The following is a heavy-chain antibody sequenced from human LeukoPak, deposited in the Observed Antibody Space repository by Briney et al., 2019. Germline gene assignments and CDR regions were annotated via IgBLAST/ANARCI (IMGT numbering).Heavy chain of an antibody. D-gene: IGHD1-26*01. V-gene: IGHV3-21*01. CDR1: GFTFSDHY. J-gene: IGHJ3*02. CDR3: ARDIVGATGDAFDI. Sequence: PGGSLRLSCAASGFTFSDHYIDWVRQAPGKEPEWVSAVSSSSDYIYYADSVRGRFTISRDNAKNSLYLQMNSLRAEDTAVYYCARDIVGATGDAFDIWGQGTMVTVSS. CDR2: VSSSSDYI.